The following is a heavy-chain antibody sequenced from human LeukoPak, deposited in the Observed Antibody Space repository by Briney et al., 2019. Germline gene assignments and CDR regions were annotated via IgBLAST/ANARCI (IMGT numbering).Heavy chain of an antibody. CDR1: GYTLTELS. CDR2: FDPEDGET. Sequence: ASVKVSWKVSGYTLTELSMHWVRQAPGKGLEWMGGFDPEDGETTYAQKFQGRVTMTEDTSTDTAYMELSSLRSEDTAVYYCATAHHTVGPFGGGDTFDYWGQGTLVTVSS. V-gene: IGHV1-24*01. J-gene: IGHJ4*02. D-gene: IGHD3-16*01. CDR3: ATAHHTVGPFGGGDTFDY.